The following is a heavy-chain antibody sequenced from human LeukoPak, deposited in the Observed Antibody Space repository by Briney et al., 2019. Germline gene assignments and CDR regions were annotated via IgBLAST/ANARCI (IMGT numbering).Heavy chain of an antibody. CDR3: AKVAYSEAYYFDD. V-gene: IGHV3-23*01. J-gene: IGHJ4*02. CDR1: GFTFSSNA. CDR2: ISGSGGST. D-gene: IGHD5-12*01. Sequence: GGYLRLSCAASGFTFSSNAMRWVRQAPGQGLEWFSAISGSGGSTYYADSVKGRFTISRDNSKNTLYLQMNSLRAEDTAVYYCAKVAYSEAYYFDDWGQGTLVTVSS.